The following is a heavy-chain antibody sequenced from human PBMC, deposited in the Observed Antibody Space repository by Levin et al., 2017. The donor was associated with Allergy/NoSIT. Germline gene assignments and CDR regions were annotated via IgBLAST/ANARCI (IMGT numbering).Heavy chain of an antibody. CDR3: ARDAYYSEGEVNGMDV. Sequence: GESLKISCKASGYTFTGHFIHWVRQAPGQGLEWMGWINPNSGGTSFAQKFQGRVTMTRDTSISTAYMELNRLRSDDTALYYCARDAYYSEGEVNGMDVWGQGTAVTVSS. J-gene: IGHJ6*02. D-gene: IGHD3-22*01. CDR2: INPNSGGT. V-gene: IGHV1-2*02. CDR1: GYTFTGHF.